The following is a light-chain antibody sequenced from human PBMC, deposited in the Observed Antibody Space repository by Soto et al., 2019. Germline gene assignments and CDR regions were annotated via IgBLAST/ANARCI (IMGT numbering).Light chain of an antibody. CDR1: QSVSSSY. Sequence: EIVLTQSPGTLSLSPGERATLSCRASQSVSSSYLAWNQQKPGQAPRLLIYGASSRATGIPDRFSGSGSGTDFTLTISRLEPEAFAVYYCQQYGSSPLTFGGGTKVEIK. CDR3: QQYGSSPLT. CDR2: GAS. J-gene: IGKJ4*01. V-gene: IGKV3-20*01.